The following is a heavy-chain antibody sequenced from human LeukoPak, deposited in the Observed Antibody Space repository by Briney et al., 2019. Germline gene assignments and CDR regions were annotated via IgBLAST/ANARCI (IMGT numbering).Heavy chain of an antibody. CDR1: GFPFNSFW. D-gene: IGHD1-14*01. V-gene: IGHV3-74*01. CDR3: ARGGVNPVDH. J-gene: IGHJ4*02. Sequence: PGGSLRLSCAASGFPFNSFWMHWARQAPGKGLVWVSDMNEYSTTIRYADSVKGRFTISRDNAKSILYLQMNNLRAEDTAMYFCARGGVNPVDHWGQGTLVTVSS. CDR2: MNEYSTTI.